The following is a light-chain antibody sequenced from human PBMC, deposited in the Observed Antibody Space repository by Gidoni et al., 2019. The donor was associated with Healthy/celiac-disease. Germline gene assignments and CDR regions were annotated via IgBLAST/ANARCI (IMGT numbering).Light chain of an antibody. CDR1: QSISSW. J-gene: IGKJ1*01. V-gene: IGKV1-5*01. CDR3: QQYNSDWT. Sequence: DIQMTQSPSTLSASVGDRVTITCRASQSISSWLAWYQQKPGKAPKLLIYDASSLESGDPSRFSGSGSGTEFTLTISSLQPDDFETYYCQQYNSDWTFGQGTKVEIK. CDR2: DAS.